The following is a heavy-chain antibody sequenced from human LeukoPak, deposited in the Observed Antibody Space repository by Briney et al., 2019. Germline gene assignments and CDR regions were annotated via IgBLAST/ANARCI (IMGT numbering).Heavy chain of an antibody. CDR1: GYSFTSYW. D-gene: IGHD6-13*01. J-gene: IGHJ4*02. Sequence: GESLKISCKGSGYSFTSYWIGWVRQMPGKGLEWMGIIYPGDSDTRYSPSFQGQVTISADKSISTAYLQWSSLKASDTAMYYCARDKSSSWYGASLYYFDYWGQGTLVTVS. CDR2: IYPGDSDT. CDR3: ARDKSSSWYGASLYYFDY. V-gene: IGHV5-51*01.